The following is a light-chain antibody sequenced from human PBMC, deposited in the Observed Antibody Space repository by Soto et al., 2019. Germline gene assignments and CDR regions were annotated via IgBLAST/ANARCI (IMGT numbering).Light chain of an antibody. CDR1: QSLLHSNGYNY. J-gene: IGKJ2*01. V-gene: IGKV2-28*01. Sequence: EIVMTQSPLSLPVTPGEPASICCRSSQSLLHSNGYNYLDWYLQKPGQSPQLLIYLGSNRSSGVPDRFSGSGSGTDFTLKISRVEAEDVGVYYCMQALQTHMYTFGQGTKLEIK. CDR3: MQALQTHMYT. CDR2: LGS.